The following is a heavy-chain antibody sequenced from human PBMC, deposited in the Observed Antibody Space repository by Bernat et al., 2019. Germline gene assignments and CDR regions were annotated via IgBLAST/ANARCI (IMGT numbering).Heavy chain of an antibody. Sequence: QVQLVESGGGVVQPGRSLRLSCAASGFTFSSYGMHWVRQAPGKGLEWVAVISYDGSNKYYADSVKGRFTISRDNSKNTLYLQMNSLRAEDTAVYYWAKANNPWFGEFDYFDYWGQGTLVTVSS. V-gene: IGHV3-30*18. J-gene: IGHJ4*02. D-gene: IGHD3-10*01. CDR3: AKANNPWFGEFDYFDY. CDR1: GFTFSSYG. CDR2: ISYDGSNK.